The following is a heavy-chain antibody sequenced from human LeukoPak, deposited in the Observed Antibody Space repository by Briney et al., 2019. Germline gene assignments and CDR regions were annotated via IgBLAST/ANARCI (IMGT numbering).Heavy chain of an antibody. CDR3: ARDRDIVVVVAATLSYYYYGMDV. V-gene: IGHV1-46*01. Sequence: ASVKVSCKASGYTFTSYYMHWVRQAPGQGLEWMGIINPSGGSTSYAQKFQGRVTMTRDTSTSTVYMELSSLRSEDTAVYYCARDRDIVVVVAATLSYYYYGMDVWGQGTTVTASS. CDR2: INPSGGST. D-gene: IGHD2-15*01. CDR1: GYTFTSYY. J-gene: IGHJ6*02.